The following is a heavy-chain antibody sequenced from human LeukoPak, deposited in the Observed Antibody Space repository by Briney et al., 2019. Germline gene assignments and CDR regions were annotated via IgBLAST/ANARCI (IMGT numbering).Heavy chain of an antibody. D-gene: IGHD6-19*01. CDR1: GGSISSYY. CDR2: IYYSGST. V-gene: IGHV4-59*01. CDR3: ARGGYSSGWYRFDY. Sequence: PSETLSLTCTVSGGSISSYYWSWIRQPPGKGLEWIGYIYYSGSTSYNPSLKSRVTISVDTSKNQFSLKLSSVTAADTAVYYCARGGYSSGWYRFDYWGQGTLVTVSS. J-gene: IGHJ4*02.